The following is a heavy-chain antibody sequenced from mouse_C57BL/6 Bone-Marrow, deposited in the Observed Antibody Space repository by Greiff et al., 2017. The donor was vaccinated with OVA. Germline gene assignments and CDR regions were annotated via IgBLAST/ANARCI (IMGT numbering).Heavy chain of an antibody. J-gene: IGHJ2*01. CDR3: ARLITTVVADY. CDR1: GYTFTSYW. V-gene: IGHV1-69*01. Sequence: QVQLQQPGAELVMPGASVKLSCKASGYTFTSYWMHWVKQRPGQGLEWIGEIAPSDSYTNYNQKFKGKSTLTVDKSSSTAYMQLSSLTSEDSAVYYCARLITTVVADYWGQGTTLTVSS. D-gene: IGHD1-1*01. CDR2: IAPSDSYT.